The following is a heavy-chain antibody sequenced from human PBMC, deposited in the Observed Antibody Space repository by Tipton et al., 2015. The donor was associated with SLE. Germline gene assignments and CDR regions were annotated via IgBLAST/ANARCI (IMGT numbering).Heavy chain of an antibody. J-gene: IGHJ4*02. CDR1: GGSISSGAYY. CDR2: IYYSGST. V-gene: IGHV4-31*02. D-gene: IGHD2-2*01. Sequence: LRLSCTVSGGSISSGAYYWSWIRQHPGKGLEWIGYIYYSGSTYYNPSLKSRVTISVHTSKNQFSLKLSSVTAADTAVYYCARVSHCSSTSCHHGDFDYWGQGTLVTVSS. CDR3: ARVSHCSSTSCHHGDFDY.